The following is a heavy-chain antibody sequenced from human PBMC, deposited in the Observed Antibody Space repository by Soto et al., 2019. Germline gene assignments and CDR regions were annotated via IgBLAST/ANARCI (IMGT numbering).Heavy chain of an antibody. D-gene: IGHD2-8*01. Sequence: EVQLLESWGGLVQPGVSLRLSCAASGFTFSRYAMSWVRQAPGKGLAWVSAISGSGGSTYYADFVKGRFTISRDNSKNTLYLQMNSLRAEDTAVYYCAKDVGCTHGVCGDYWGQGTLVTVSS. CDR1: GFTFSRYA. CDR2: ISGSGGST. V-gene: IGHV3-23*01. J-gene: IGHJ4*02. CDR3: AKDVGCTHGVCGDY.